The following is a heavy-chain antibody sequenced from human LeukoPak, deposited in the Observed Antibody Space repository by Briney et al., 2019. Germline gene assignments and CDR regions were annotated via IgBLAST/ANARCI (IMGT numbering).Heavy chain of an antibody. J-gene: IGHJ4*02. CDR1: GYSFVFFG. V-gene: IGHV1-18*01. D-gene: IGHD1-26*01. CDR2: IDSHNGDR. Sequence: GASVKVSCKASGYSFVFFGVSWVRQAPGQGLEWMGWIDSHNGDRNYADKFQDRVTMTTDTSTTTSYMELRSLRSDDTAMYYCARAVSGSLYGDFDFWGQGTLVTVSA. CDR3: ARAVSGSLYGDFDF.